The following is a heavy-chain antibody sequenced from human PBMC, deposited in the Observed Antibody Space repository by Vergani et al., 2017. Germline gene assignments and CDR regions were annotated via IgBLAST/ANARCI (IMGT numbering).Heavy chain of an antibody. Sequence: QVQLQQWGAGLLKPSETLSLTCAVYGGSFSGYYWSWIRQPPGKGLEWMGEINHSGSTNYNPSLKGRGTISVDTSKNQFSMKLSSVTAADTAVYYCARGQNYDFWSGYNYYYMDVWGKGTTVTVSS. CDR2: INHSGST. J-gene: IGHJ6*03. D-gene: IGHD3-3*01. CDR1: GGSFSGYY. V-gene: IGHV4-34*01. CDR3: ARGQNYDFWSGYNYYYMDV.